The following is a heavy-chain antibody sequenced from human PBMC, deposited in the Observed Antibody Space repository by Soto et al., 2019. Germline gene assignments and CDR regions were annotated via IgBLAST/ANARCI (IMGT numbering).Heavy chain of an antibody. J-gene: IGHJ5*02. CDR1: GGSISSYY. Sequence: SETLSLTCTAPGGSISSYYWSWIRQPPGKGLEWIGYIYYSGSTNYNPSLKSRVTISVDTSKNQFSLKLSSVTAADTAVYYCARGVSCDRGSGSRVRGNWFDPWGQGTQVTVSS. CDR3: ARGVSCDRGSGSRVRGNWFDP. V-gene: IGHV4-59*01. D-gene: IGHD2-15*01. CDR2: IYYSGST.